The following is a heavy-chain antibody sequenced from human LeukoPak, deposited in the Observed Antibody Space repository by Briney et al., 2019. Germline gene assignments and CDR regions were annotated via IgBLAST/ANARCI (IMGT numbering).Heavy chain of an antibody. Sequence: GGSLRLSCAASGFTVSSNYMSWVRQAPGKGLEWVSAISGSGGSTYYADSVKGRFTISRDNSKNTLYLQMNSPRAEDTAVYYCANKGTLSPFDDAFDIWGQGTMVTVSS. J-gene: IGHJ3*02. CDR3: ANKGTLSPFDDAFDI. V-gene: IGHV3-23*01. CDR2: ISGSGGST. CDR1: GFTVSSNY. D-gene: IGHD1-7*01.